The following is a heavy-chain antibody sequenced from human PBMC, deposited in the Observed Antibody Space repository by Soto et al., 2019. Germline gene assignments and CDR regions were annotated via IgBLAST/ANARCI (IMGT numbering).Heavy chain of an antibody. Sequence: GGSLRLSCAASGFTFSSYGMHWVRQAPGKGLEWVAVIWYDGSNKYYADSVKGRFTISRDNSKNTLYLQMNSLRAEDTAVYYCARGGYSYVGIDYWGQGTLVTVSS. D-gene: IGHD5-18*01. CDR1: GFTFSSYG. J-gene: IGHJ4*02. CDR3: ARGGYSYVGIDY. V-gene: IGHV3-33*01. CDR2: IWYDGSNK.